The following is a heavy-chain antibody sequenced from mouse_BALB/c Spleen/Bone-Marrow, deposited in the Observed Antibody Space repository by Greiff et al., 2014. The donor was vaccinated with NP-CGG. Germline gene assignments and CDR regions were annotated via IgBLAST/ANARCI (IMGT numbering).Heavy chain of an antibody. CDR2: IWAGGST. Sequence: VKLMESGPGLVAPPQSLSITCTVSGFSLTSYGVHWVRQPPGKGLEWLGVIWAGGSTNYNSALMSRLSISKDNSKSQVFLKMNSLQTDDAAIYYCARITTATGDMDYWGQGTSVTVSS. J-gene: IGHJ4*01. V-gene: IGHV2-9*02. D-gene: IGHD1-2*01. CDR3: ARITTATGDMDY. CDR1: GFSLTSYG.